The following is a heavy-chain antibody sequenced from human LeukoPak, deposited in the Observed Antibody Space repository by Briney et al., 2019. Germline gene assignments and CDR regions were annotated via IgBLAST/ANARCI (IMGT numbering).Heavy chain of an antibody. J-gene: IGHJ4*02. D-gene: IGHD3-10*01. CDR3: ARRSGSGGVDY. CDR2: IYYSGST. CDR1: GGSISSYY. V-gene: IGHV4-59*01. Sequence: PSETLSLTCTVSGGSISSYYWSWIRQPPGKGLEWIGYIYYSGSTNYNPSLKSRVTISVDTSKNQFSLKLSSVTAADTAVYYCARRSGSGGVDYWGQGTLVTVSS.